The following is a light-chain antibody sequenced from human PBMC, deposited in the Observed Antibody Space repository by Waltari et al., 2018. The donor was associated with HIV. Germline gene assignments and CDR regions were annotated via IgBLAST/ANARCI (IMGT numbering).Light chain of an antibody. V-gene: IGLV1-44*01. CDR1: NSNTGSNS. Sequence: QSVLTQPPSASGTPGQRVTIPCSGSNSNTGSNSVNACQHLPATAPKLLIYNNKQRPSGVPDRISGSKSGTSASLAISGLQSEDEADYYCAAWDDSLNGVVFGGGTKLTVL. J-gene: IGLJ2*01. CDR2: NNK. CDR3: AAWDDSLNGVV.